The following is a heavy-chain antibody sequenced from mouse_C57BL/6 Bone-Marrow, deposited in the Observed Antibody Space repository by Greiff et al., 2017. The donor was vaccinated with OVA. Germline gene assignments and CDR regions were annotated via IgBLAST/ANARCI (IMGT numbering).Heavy chain of an antibody. V-gene: IGHV14-3*01. CDR3: ARPYYSNHWYFDV. J-gene: IGHJ1*03. Sequence: EVQGVESVAELVRPGASVKLSCTASGFNIKNTYMHWVKQRPEQGLEWIGRIDPANGNTKYAPKFQGKATRTADTSSNTAYLQLSILTSEDTAIYYCARPYYSNHWYFDVWGTGTTVTVSS. D-gene: IGHD2-5*01. CDR1: GFNIKNTY. CDR2: IDPANGNT.